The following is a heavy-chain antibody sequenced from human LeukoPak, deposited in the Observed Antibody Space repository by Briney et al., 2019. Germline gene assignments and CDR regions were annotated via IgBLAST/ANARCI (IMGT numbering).Heavy chain of an antibody. J-gene: IGHJ6*03. CDR2: IIPIFGTA. Sequence: ASVKVSCKASGGTFSSYAISWVRQAPGQGLEWVGGIIPIFGTADYAQKFQGRVTITADESTSTAYMELSSLGSEDTAVYYCARAPDTSYYYYMAVWGKGTTVTVSS. V-gene: IGHV1-69*13. D-gene: IGHD1-14*01. CDR3: ARAPDTSYYYYMAV. CDR1: GGTFSSYA.